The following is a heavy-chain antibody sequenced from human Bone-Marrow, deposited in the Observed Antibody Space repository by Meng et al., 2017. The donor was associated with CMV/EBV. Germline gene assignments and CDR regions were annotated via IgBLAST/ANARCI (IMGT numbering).Heavy chain of an antibody. Sequence: AASGFSFSGFSMRCIRQAPGGRLEWVSRIHHDGSSKIYAHSVKGRFTISRDNAKNTLYLHMNSLRVEDTGVYYCARRNSSGSFSIDFWGQGTLVTVSS. CDR3: ARRNSSGSFSIDF. J-gene: IGHJ4*02. CDR1: GFSFSGFS. D-gene: IGHD6-25*01. CDR2: IHHDGSSK. V-gene: IGHV3-74*01.